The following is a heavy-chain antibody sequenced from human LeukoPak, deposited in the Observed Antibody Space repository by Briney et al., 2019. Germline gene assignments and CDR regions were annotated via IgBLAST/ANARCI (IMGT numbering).Heavy chain of an antibody. Sequence: PSETLSLTCTVSGGSINDYYWSWIRQPPGKGLEWIGYMYYTGRTNYNPSLQSRVTMSVDTSRTRFFLKLTSGTAADTALYYCARVSVVYGMDVWGQGTAVTVS. CDR3: ARVSVVYGMDV. V-gene: IGHV4-59*01. CDR2: MYYTGRT. J-gene: IGHJ6*02. CDR1: GGSINDYY.